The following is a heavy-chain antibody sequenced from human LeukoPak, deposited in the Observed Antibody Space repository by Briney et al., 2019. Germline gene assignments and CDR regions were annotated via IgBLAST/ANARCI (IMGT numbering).Heavy chain of an antibody. V-gene: IGHV4-59*01. Sequence: KPSETLSLTCTVSGGSISSYYWSWIRQPPGKGLEWIGYIYYSGSTNYNPSPKSRVTISVDTSKNQFSLKLSSVTAADTAVYYCARSLSIAASWFDPWGQGTLVTVSS. CDR1: GGSISSYY. D-gene: IGHD6-6*01. J-gene: IGHJ5*02. CDR3: ARSLSIAASWFDP. CDR2: IYYSGST.